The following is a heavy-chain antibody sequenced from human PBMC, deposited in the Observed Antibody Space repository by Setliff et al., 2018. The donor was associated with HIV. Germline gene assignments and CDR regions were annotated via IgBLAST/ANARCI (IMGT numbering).Heavy chain of an antibody. V-gene: IGHV1-24*01. CDR2: FDPEDGET. CDR3: ARGRNYDSSGYGDYYYYMDV. J-gene: IGHJ6*03. D-gene: IGHD3-22*01. CDR1: GYTLTELS. Sequence: ASVKVSCKVSGYTLTELSMHWVRQAPGKGLEWMGGFDPEDGETIYAQKFQGRVTMTEDTSTDTAYMELSSLRSDDTAVYYCARGRNYDSSGYGDYYYYMDVWGKGTTVTVSS.